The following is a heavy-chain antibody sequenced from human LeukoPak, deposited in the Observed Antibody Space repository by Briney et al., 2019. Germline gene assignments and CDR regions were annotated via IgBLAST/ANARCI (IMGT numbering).Heavy chain of an antibody. D-gene: IGHD3-10*01. Sequence: ASAKVSCKASGYTFTSFGISWVRQAPGQGLEWMGWVSAYNGNTNYAQKLKGRVTMTTDTSTSTAYMQRRSLRADDTAVYCCASGMGRFDYWGQGTLVTVSS. CDR2: VSAYNGNT. V-gene: IGHV1-18*01. CDR1: GYTFTSFG. J-gene: IGHJ4*02. CDR3: ASGMGRFDY.